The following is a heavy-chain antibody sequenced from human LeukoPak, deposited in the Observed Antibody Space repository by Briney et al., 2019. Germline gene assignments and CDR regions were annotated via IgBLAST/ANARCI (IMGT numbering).Heavy chain of an antibody. CDR3: ARDSYYYGSGTPFDY. CDR1: GGSFSSHY. CDR2: IYTSGST. J-gene: IGHJ4*02. V-gene: IGHV4-4*07. D-gene: IGHD3-10*01. Sequence: SETLSLTCTVSGGSFSSHYWSWIRQPAGKGLAWIGRIYTSGSTNYNPSLKSRVTMSVDTSKNQFSLKLSSVTAADTAVYYCARDSYYYGSGTPFDYWGQGTLVTVSS.